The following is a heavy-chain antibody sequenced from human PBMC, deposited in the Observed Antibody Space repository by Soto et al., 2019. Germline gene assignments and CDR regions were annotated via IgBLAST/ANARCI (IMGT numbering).Heavy chain of an antibody. Sequence: SETLSLTCTVSGGSISSYYWSWIRQPPGKGLEWIGYIYYSGSTNYNPSLKSRVTISVDTSKNQFSLKLSSVTAADTAVYYCARGRAALPTFFDYWGQGTLVTVSS. V-gene: IGHV4-59*01. CDR1: GGSISSYY. D-gene: IGHD6-6*01. CDR3: ARGRAALPTFFDY. J-gene: IGHJ4*02. CDR2: IYYSGST.